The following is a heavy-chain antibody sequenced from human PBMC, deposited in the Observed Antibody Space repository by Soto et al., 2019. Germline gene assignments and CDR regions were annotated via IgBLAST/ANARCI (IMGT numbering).Heavy chain of an antibody. J-gene: IGHJ5*02. Sequence: SQTLSLTCTVSGGSISSSSYYWGWIRQPPGKGLEWIGSIYYSGSTYYNPSLKSRVTISVDTSKNQFSLKLSSVTAADTAVYYCARPFLEWLPSNWFDPWGQGTLVTVSS. D-gene: IGHD3-3*02. CDR1: GGSISSSSYY. CDR2: IYYSGST. V-gene: IGHV4-39*01. CDR3: ARPFLEWLPSNWFDP.